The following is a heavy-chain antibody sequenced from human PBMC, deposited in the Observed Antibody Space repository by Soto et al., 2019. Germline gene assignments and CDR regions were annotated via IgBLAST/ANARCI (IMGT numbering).Heavy chain of an antibody. CDR3: ARAYCTHGVCYRGAFDY. Sequence: QLQLQESGPGLVKPSETLSLTCTVSGGSISSSGYYWGWIRQPPGKGLEWIGNIYNSGSTYYNPSLKSRVTIFIDSSKNQFSLRLTSVTAADTAVYSCARAYCTHGVCYRGAFDYWSQGTLVTVSP. J-gene: IGHJ4*02. V-gene: IGHV4-39*01. D-gene: IGHD2-8*01. CDR1: GGSISSSGYY. CDR2: IYNSGST.